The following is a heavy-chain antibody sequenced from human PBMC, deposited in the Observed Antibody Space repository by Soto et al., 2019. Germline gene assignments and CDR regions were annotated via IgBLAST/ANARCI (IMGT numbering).Heavy chain of an antibody. Sequence: EVQLLESGGGVVQSGGSLRLSCAASGFAFNTYARSWVRQAPGKGLEWVSTIDDSGTKTYYADSVRGRVTISRDNSKSTLYLQLNSLRAEDTAVYYCAKRGSRYFDYWGQGTLVTVSS. J-gene: IGHJ4*02. CDR3: AKRGSRYFDY. CDR1: GFAFNTYA. CDR2: IDDSGTKT. V-gene: IGHV3-23*01.